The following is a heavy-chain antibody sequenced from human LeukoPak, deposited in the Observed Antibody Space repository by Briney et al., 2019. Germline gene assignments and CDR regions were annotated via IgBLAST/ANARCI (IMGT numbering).Heavy chain of an antibody. J-gene: IGHJ4*02. CDR1: GFTVSNNY. Sequence: PGGSLRLSCAASGFTVSNNYMTWVRQAPGKGLERVSGIYNTADYTFYTDSVKGRFTISRDNFKSALYLEMNSLRAEDTAVYFCVKDRISRDGLWNFDYWGRGILVTVSS. CDR3: VKDRISRDGLWNFDY. CDR2: IYNTADYT. D-gene: IGHD5-24*01. V-gene: IGHV3-53*01.